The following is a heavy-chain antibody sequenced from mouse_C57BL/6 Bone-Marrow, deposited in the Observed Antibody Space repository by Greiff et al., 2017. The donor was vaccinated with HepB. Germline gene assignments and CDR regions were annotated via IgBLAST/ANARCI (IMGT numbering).Heavy chain of an antibody. J-gene: IGHJ2*01. D-gene: IGHD2-5*01. CDR2: ISSGSSTI. CDR1: GFTFSDYG. Sequence: EVQLQESGGGLVKPGGSLKLSCAASGFTFSDYGMHWVRQAPEKGLEWVAYISSGSSTIYYADTVKGRFTISRDNAKNTLFLQMTSLRSEDTAMYYCARRYYSNYEGGFDYWGQGTTLTVSS. CDR3: ARRYYSNYEGGFDY. V-gene: IGHV5-17*01.